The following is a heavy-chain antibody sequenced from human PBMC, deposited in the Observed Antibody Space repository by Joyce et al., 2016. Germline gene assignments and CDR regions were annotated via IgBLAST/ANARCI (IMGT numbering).Heavy chain of an antibody. D-gene: IGHD3-10*01. CDR3: ARMKATGLYGLDV. CDR2: IRYSGST. V-gene: IGHV4-59*01. Sequence: QVQLKESGPGLVKPSETLSLFCSVSGASISSYYWSWIRQPPGQGLECIGYIRYSGSTNYKSTLKSRVTISVDTSKNQCSLKLTSVTAADTAVYYCARMKATGLYGLDVWGLGTMVTVSS. CDR1: GASISSYY. J-gene: IGHJ3*01.